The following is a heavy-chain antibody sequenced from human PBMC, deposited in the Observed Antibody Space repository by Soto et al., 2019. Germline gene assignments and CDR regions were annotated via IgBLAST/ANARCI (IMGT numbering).Heavy chain of an antibody. D-gene: IGHD6-19*01. V-gene: IGHV1-46*01. J-gene: IGHJ6*02. Sequence: QVQLVQSGAEVKKPGASVKVSCKASGYTFTNYYIHWARQAAGQGLEWMGVMNPSDGSSTYAQKFQGRVAMTRDTSTSTVYMELSSLGSEDTDVYYCAREGTSGDYYGMDVWVQGTTVIVSS. CDR1: GYTFTNYY. CDR3: AREGTSGDYYGMDV. CDR2: MNPSDGSS.